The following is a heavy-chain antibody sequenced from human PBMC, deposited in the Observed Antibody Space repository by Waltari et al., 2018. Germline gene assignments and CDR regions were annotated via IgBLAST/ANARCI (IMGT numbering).Heavy chain of an antibody. CDR1: GFTFSSYG. Sequence: QVQLVESGGGVVQPGRSLRLSCAASGFTFSSYGMHWVRQAPGKGLEWVAVISYDGSNKYYADSVKGRFTISRDNSKNTLYLQMNSLRAEDTAVYYGAKGSAISNYDSSGYVDYWGQGTLVTVSS. CDR3: AKGSAISNYDSSGYVDY. CDR2: ISYDGSNK. D-gene: IGHD3-22*01. J-gene: IGHJ4*02. V-gene: IGHV3-30*18.